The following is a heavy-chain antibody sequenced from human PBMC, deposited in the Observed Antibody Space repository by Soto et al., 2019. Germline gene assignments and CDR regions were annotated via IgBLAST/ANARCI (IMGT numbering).Heavy chain of an antibody. CDR3: ANPIPKTGTTFGF. V-gene: IGHV3-23*01. Sequence: QLLESGGGFEQPGGSLRLSCVASGFTFSNFAMAWVRQAPGEGLEWVSAISGSGDDTFYADSMKGRFTISRDNSKDTLYLQINSLRAEDTAVYYCANPIPKTGTTFGFWGQGTLVTVSS. J-gene: IGHJ4*02. D-gene: IGHD1-1*01. CDR1: GFTFSNFA. CDR2: ISGSGDDT.